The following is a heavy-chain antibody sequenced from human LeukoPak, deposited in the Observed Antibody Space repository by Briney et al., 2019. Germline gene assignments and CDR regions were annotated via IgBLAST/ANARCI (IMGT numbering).Heavy chain of an antibody. CDR2: ISGSGGST. D-gene: IGHD2-21*01. CDR1: GFSFSSYS. Sequence: GGSLRLSCAASGFSFSSYSMHWVRQAPGKGLEWVSTISGSGGSTYYADSVKGRFTISRDNAKNTLYLQMNSLRAEDTAVYYCAKTQPIAVVIAPFDAFDIWGQGTMVTVSS. V-gene: IGHV3-23*01. J-gene: IGHJ3*02. CDR3: AKTQPIAVVIAPFDAFDI.